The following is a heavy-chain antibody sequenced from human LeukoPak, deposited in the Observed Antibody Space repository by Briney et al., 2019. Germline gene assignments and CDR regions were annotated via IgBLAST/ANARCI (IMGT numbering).Heavy chain of an antibody. D-gene: IGHD3-16*02. CDR3: AKDQSPYRTFDY. CDR2: ISGSTDAT. Sequence: GGSLRLSCAASGFTVSSNYMSWVRQAPGKGLEWISAISGSTDATNYADSVKGRFTISRDNSKNTLYLQMSGLRVEDTAIYYCAKDQSPYRTFDYWGQGTLVTVSS. J-gene: IGHJ4*02. CDR1: GFTVSSNY. V-gene: IGHV3-23*01.